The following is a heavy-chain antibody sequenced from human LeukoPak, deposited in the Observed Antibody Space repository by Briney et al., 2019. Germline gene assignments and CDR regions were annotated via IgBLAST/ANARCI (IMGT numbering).Heavy chain of an antibody. V-gene: IGHV4-39*07. CDR2: IYYSGST. D-gene: IGHD5-18*01. CDR3: ARGRGYSYGYYFDY. Sequence: SETLSLTCTVSGGSISSSSYYWGWIRQPPGKGLEWIGSIYYSGSTYYKPSLQSRVTISVDTSKNQFSLKLSSVTAADTAVYYCARGRGYSYGYYFDYWGQGTLVTVSS. J-gene: IGHJ4*02. CDR1: GGSISSSSYY.